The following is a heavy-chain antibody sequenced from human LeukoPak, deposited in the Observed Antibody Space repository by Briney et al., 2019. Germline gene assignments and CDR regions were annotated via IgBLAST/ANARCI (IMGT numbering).Heavy chain of an antibody. Sequence: GGSLRLSCAASGFSFTIYSMNWVRQAPGKGLEWVSFISDSGRVTYYADSVKGRFTISRDTAKNSLYLQMNSLRAEDTAVYYCGRDRRQIYYGVDVWGQGTTVTVSS. CDR1: GFSFTIYS. CDR3: GRDRRQIYYGVDV. V-gene: IGHV3-48*01. J-gene: IGHJ6*02. CDR2: ISDSGRVT.